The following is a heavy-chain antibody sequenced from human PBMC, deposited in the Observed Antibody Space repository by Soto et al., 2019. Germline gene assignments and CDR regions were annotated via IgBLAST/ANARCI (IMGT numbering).Heavy chain of an antibody. CDR1: GFTFSSYG. J-gene: IGHJ6*02. V-gene: IGHV3-30*18. D-gene: IGHD5-18*01. Sequence: PGGSLRLSCAASGFTFSSYGMHWVRQAPGKGLEWVAVISNDGSNKYYADSVKGRFTISRDNSKNTVYLQMNSLRAEDTAVYYCAKPREGYSYGFYGMDVWGQGTTVTVSS. CDR2: ISNDGSNK. CDR3: AKPREGYSYGFYGMDV.